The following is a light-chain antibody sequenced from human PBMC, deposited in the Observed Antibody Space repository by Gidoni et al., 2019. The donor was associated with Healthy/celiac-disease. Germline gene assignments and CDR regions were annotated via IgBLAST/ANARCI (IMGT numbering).Light chain of an antibody. CDR2: RNN. Sequence: QSVLTHPPSASGPPGQRVTIPCSGSSSNIGSNYVYWYQQPPGTAPKLLIYRNNQRPSGVPDRFSGSKSGTSASLAISGLRSEDEADYYCAAWDDSLSVPYVFGTGTKVTVL. V-gene: IGLV1-47*01. CDR1: SSNIGSNY. CDR3: AAWDDSLSVPYV. J-gene: IGLJ1*01.